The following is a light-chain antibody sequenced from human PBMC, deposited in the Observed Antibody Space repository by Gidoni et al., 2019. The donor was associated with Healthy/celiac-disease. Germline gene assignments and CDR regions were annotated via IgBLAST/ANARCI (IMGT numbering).Light chain of an antibody. Sequence: EIVMTQSPATLSVSPGERANLSCRASQSVSSNLAWYQQKPGQAPRLLIYGASTRATGIPARFSGSGSGTEFTLTISSLQSEDFAVYYCQQYNNWPLYTFGQGTXLXIK. CDR1: QSVSSN. CDR3: QQYNNWPLYT. V-gene: IGKV3-15*01. CDR2: GAS. J-gene: IGKJ2*01.